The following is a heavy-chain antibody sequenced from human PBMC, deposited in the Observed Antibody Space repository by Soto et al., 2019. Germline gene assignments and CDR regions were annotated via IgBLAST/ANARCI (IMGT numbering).Heavy chain of an antibody. V-gene: IGHV1-18*04. D-gene: IGHD6-19*01. CDR2: ISAYNGNT. CDR1: GYTFTSYG. CDR3: ARDRKSGWDAFDI. J-gene: IGHJ3*02. Sequence: GASVKVSCKASGYTFTSYGISWVRQAPGQGLEWMGWISAYNGNTNYAQKLQGRVTMTTDTSTSTAYTELRSLRSDDTAVYYCARDRKSGWDAFDIWGQGTMVTVSS.